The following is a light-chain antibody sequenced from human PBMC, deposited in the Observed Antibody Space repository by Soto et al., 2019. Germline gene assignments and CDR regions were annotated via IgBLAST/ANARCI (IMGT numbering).Light chain of an antibody. CDR2: GAS. J-gene: IGKJ1*01. CDR3: QQYDSSPRT. CDR1: QRVSSNF. V-gene: IGKV3-20*01. Sequence: ENVLTQSPGTLSLCPEERATLSCRASQRVSSNFLAWYQRTPGQAPRLLIYGASNRATGLPDRFSGSGSGTDFTLTISRLEPEDFAVYYCQQYDSSPRTFGQGTKVDI.